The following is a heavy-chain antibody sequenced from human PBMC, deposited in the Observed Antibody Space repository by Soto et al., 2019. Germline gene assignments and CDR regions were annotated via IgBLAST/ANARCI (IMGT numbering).Heavy chain of an antibody. CDR2: TIPMFGTT. Sequence: QVQLVQSGAEVKKPESSVRVSCKASGGTFNSYAITWVRQAPGQGLEWMGGTIPMFGTTNYAGKFQGRVTITPDEGTNTADLELSGLRSEDTALYHCARFGLRYHRLVYYLRIDGMAVWCQGTTVSVSS. CDR3: ARFGLRYHRLVYYLRIDGMAV. CDR1: GGTFNSYA. V-gene: IGHV1-69*05. J-gene: IGHJ6*02. D-gene: IGHD3-22*01.